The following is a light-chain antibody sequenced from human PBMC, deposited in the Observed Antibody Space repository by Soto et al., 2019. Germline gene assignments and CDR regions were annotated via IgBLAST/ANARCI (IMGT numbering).Light chain of an antibody. CDR1: QGIGND. V-gene: IGKV1-17*01. Sequence: DIQMTQSPSSLSASVGDRVTITCRASQGIGNDLGWYQQRPGKAPKRLIYAASSLESGVPSRFSGSGSGTEFTLTISSLQPEDFATYYCLQHNIYPFPFGPGTKVDIK. CDR2: AAS. CDR3: LQHNIYPFP. J-gene: IGKJ3*01.